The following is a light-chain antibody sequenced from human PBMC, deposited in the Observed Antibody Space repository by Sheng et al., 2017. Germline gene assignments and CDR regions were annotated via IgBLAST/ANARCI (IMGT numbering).Light chain of an antibody. CDR2: SAS. CDR1: QSVSSY. V-gene: IGKV3-15*01. Sequence: EIVLTQSPATLSMSPGERATLSCRASQSVSSYLAWYQHRPGQAPRLLIYSASTRATGIPARFSGSGSGTEFTLTINSLQSEDFALYYCQQYNKWPLITFGQGTRLEIK. J-gene: IGKJ5*01. CDR3: QQYNKWPLIT.